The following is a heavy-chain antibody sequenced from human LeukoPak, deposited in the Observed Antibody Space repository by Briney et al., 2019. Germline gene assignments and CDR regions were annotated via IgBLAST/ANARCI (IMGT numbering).Heavy chain of an antibody. Sequence: GGSLRLSCAASGFTFSDYYMSWVRQAPGKGLEWVSYISSSGSTIYYADSVKGRFTISRDNAKNSLYLQMNSLRAEDTAVYYCAREGPTVAPDFDYWGQGTLVTVSS. J-gene: IGHJ4*02. CDR3: AREGPTVAPDFDY. CDR2: ISSSGSTI. D-gene: IGHD4-23*01. V-gene: IGHV3-11*01. CDR1: GFTFSDYY.